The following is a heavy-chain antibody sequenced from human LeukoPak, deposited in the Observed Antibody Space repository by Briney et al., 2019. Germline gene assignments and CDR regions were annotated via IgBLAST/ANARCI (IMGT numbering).Heavy chain of an antibody. CDR3: AKDRGAYCSGGSCYSPAY. CDR1: GFTFSSYA. D-gene: IGHD2-15*01. CDR2: IIGSGGST. Sequence: GGSLRLSCAASGFTFSSYAMSWVRQAPGKGLEWVSAIIGSGGSTYYADSVKGRFTISRDNSKNTLYLQMNSLRAEDTAVYYCAKDRGAYCSGGSCYSPAYWGQGTLVTVSS. V-gene: IGHV3-23*01. J-gene: IGHJ4*02.